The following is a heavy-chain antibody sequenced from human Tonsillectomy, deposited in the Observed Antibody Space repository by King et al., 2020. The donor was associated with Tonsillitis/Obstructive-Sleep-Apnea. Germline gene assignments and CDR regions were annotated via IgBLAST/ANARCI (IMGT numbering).Heavy chain of an antibody. D-gene: IGHD2-15*01. CDR3: ARDYCSGGRCYSEWFDP. V-gene: IGHV1-18*01. CDR2: ISAYIGET. Sequence: QLVQSGAEVKKPGASVKVSCKASGYTFTSYGITWVRQAPGLGLEWMGWISAYIGETKYGQKFQGRVAMTTDTSTSTAYMERRSLRSDDTAVYYCARDYCSGGRCYSEWFDPWGQGTLVTVSS. J-gene: IGHJ5*02. CDR1: GYTFTSYG.